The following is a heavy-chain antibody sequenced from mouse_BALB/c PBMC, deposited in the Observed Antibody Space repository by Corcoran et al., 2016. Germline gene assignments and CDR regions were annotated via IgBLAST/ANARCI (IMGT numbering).Heavy chain of an antibody. CDR3: ARIQRSTMITYWYFDV. V-gene: IGHV8-8*01. CDR1: GFSLSTSGMG. CDR2: IWWDDDK. Sequence: QVTLKESGPGILQPSQTLSLTCSFSGFSLSTSGMGVGWIRQPSGKGLEWLAHIWWDDDKRYNPALKSRLTNSKDTSSNQVFLKIASVDTADTATYYCARIQRSTMITYWYFDVWGAGTTVTVSS. D-gene: IGHD2-4*01. J-gene: IGHJ1*01.